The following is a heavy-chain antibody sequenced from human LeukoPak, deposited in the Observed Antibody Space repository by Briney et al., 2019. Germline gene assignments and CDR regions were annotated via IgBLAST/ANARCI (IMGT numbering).Heavy chain of an antibody. CDR1: GGSISSYY. J-gene: IGHJ4*02. D-gene: IGHD5-24*01. V-gene: IGHV4-59*06. CDR3: ARDIRGYSDY. CDR2: IYYSGST. Sequence: SETLSLTCTVSGGSISSYYWSWIRQHPGKGLEWIEYIYYSGSTYYNPSLKSRVTISVDTSKSQFSLKLSSMTAADTAVYYCARDIRGYSDYWGQGTLVTVSS.